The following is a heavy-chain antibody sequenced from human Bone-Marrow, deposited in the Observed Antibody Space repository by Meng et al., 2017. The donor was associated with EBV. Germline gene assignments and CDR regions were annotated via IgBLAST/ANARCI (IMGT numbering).Heavy chain of an antibody. CDR3: AKDSYSSSWRWFDP. CDR1: GFTFDDYT. J-gene: IGHJ5*02. Sequence: EVQLVGAGGGVVQPGGSLRLSSAASGFTFDDYTMHWVRQAPGKGLEWVSLISWDGGSTYYADSVKGRFTISRDNSKNSLYLQMNSLRTEDTALYYCAKDSYSSSWRWFDPWGQGTLVTVSS. V-gene: IGHV3-43*01. D-gene: IGHD6-13*01. CDR2: ISWDGGST.